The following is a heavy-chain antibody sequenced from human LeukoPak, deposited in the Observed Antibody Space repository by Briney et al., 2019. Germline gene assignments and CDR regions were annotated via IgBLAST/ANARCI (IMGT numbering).Heavy chain of an antibody. Sequence: PSKTLSLTCTVSGGSISSGGYYWSWIRQHPGKGLEWIGYIYYSGSTYYNPSLKGRVTISVDTSKNQFSLKLSSVTAADTAVYYCARDPLDSGYVIVWGQGTLVTVSS. CDR3: ARDPLDSGYVIV. V-gene: IGHV4-31*03. D-gene: IGHD5-12*01. CDR1: GGSISSGGYY. CDR2: IYYSGST. J-gene: IGHJ4*02.